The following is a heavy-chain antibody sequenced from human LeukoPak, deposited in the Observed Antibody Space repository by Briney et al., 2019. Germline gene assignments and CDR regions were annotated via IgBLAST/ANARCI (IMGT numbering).Heavy chain of an antibody. CDR2: IIPIFGTA. D-gene: IGHD1-26*01. Sequence: SVKVSCKASGGTFSSYAISWVRQAPGQGLEWMGGIIPIFGTANYAQKFQGRVTITTDEATSTAYMELSSLRSEDTAVYYCARAKVGATLTFDYWGQGTLVTVSS. V-gene: IGHV1-69*05. CDR3: ARAKVGATLTFDY. J-gene: IGHJ4*02. CDR1: GGTFSSYA.